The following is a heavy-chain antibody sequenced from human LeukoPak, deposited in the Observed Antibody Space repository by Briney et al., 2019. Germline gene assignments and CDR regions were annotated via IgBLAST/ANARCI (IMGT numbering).Heavy chain of an antibody. CDR1: GFTFSSYG. V-gene: IGHV3-74*01. D-gene: IGHD5-18*01. J-gene: IGHJ6*03. CDR2: INSDGSST. CDR3: ARTPTAMVTSLYYYYYYMDV. Sequence: GGTLRLSCAASGFTFSSYGMSWVRQAPGKGLVWVSRINSDGSSTSYADSVKGRFTISRDNAKNSLYLQMNSLRAEDTAVYYCARTPTAMVTSLYYYYYYMDVWGKGTTVTVSS.